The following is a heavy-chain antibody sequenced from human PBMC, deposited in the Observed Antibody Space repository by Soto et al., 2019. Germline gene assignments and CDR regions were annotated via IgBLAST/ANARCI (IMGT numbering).Heavy chain of an antibody. D-gene: IGHD5-12*01. CDR2: ISSNGGST. CDR3: ARSPGDGYNPPDY. V-gene: IGHV3-64*01. CDR1: GFTFSSYA. Sequence: EVQLVESGGGLVQPGGSLRLSCAASGFTFSSYAMHWVRQAPGKGLEYVSAISSNGGSTYYANSVKGRFTISRDNSMNTLYLQMGSLRAEDMAVYYCARSPGDGYNPPDYWGQGTLVTVSS. J-gene: IGHJ4*02.